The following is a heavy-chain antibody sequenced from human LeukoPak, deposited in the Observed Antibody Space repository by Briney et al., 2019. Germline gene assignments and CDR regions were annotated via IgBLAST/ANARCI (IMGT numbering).Heavy chain of an antibody. CDR3: AREGFVAAAPIDY. D-gene: IGHD6-13*01. J-gene: IGHJ4*02. CDR1: GFTFSDYY. Sequence: GGSLRLSCAASGFTFSDYYMSWIRQAPGKGPEWVSYISSSGSTIYYADSVKGRFTISRDNAKNSLYLQMNSLRAEDTAVYYCAREGFVAAAPIDYWGQGTLVTVSS. CDR2: ISSSGSTI. V-gene: IGHV3-11*01.